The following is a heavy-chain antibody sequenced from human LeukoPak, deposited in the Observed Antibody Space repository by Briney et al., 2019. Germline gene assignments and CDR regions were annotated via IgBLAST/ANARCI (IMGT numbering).Heavy chain of an antibody. CDR3: ARGDYSDSSASFGY. Sequence: ASVKVSCKASGYTFTGYYMHWMRPAPGQGLEWMGWINPNSGGTNYAQKFQGRVTMTRDTSISTAYMELSRLTSDDTAVYYCARGDYSDSSASFGYWGQGTLVTVSS. CDR1: GYTFTGYY. V-gene: IGHV1-2*02. CDR2: INPNSGGT. D-gene: IGHD3-22*01. J-gene: IGHJ4*02.